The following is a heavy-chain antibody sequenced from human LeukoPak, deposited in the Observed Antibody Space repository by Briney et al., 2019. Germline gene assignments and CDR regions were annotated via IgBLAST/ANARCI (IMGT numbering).Heavy chain of an antibody. CDR3: AKTDSSGYILDY. J-gene: IGHJ4*02. Sequence: SETLSLTCAVYGGSFSGYYWSWIRQPPGKGLEWIGEINHSGSTNYNPSLKSRVTISVDTSKNQFSLKLSSVTAEDTAVYYCAKTDSSGYILDYWGQGTLVTVSS. V-gene: IGHV4-34*01. D-gene: IGHD3-22*01. CDR1: GGSFSGYY. CDR2: INHSGST.